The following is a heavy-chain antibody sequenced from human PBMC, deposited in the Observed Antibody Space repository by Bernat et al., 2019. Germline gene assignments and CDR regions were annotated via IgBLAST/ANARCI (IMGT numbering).Heavy chain of an antibody. J-gene: IGHJ4*02. D-gene: IGHD4-17*01. CDR3: ARTSYGDYGPFDY. V-gene: IGHV3-53*01. CDR2: IYSGGST. CDR1: GFTVSSNY. Sequence: EVQLVESGGGLIQPGGSLRLSCAASGFTVSSNYMSWVRQAPGKGLEWVSVIYSGGSTYYADSVKGRFTISRDNSKNTLYLQMNSLRAEDTAVYYCARTSYGDYGPFDYWGQGTLVTVSS.